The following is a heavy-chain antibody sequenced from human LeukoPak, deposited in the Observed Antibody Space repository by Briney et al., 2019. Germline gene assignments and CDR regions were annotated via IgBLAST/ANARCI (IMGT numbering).Heavy chain of an antibody. CDR2: LSASGSTT. CDR1: GFTFSSYG. Sequence: GGSLRLSCAASGFTFSSYGMSWVRQAPGQGLEWVSALSASGSTTYYADSVKGRFTISRDNSKNTLFLQMNSLRVEDTAVYYCAKAGYSSSWPFDYWGQGTLVTVSS. CDR3: AKAGYSSSWPFDY. J-gene: IGHJ4*02. V-gene: IGHV3-23*01. D-gene: IGHD6-13*01.